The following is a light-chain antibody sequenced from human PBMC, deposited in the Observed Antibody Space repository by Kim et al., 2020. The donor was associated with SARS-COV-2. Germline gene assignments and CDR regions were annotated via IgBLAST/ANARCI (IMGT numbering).Light chain of an antibody. CDR1: KLGDKY. Sequence: SYELTQPPSVSVSRGQTASITCSGDKLGDKYACWYQQKPGQSPVLVIYQDSKRPSGIPERFSGSNSGNTATLTISGTQAMDEADYYCQAWDSSTLYVFGT. J-gene: IGLJ1*01. V-gene: IGLV3-1*01. CDR2: QDS. CDR3: QAWDSSTLYV.